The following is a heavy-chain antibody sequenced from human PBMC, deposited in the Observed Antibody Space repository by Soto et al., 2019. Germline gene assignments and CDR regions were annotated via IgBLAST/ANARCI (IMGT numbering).Heavy chain of an antibody. J-gene: IGHJ4*02. V-gene: IGHV1-69*02. CDR3: ATSYGSGSAHFDS. CDR2: IIPMLGMS. CDR1: GDTFSRST. Sequence: QVQLVQSGAEVTKPGSSVTVSCTASGDTFSRSTLSWVRQAPGQRLEWMGRIIPMLGMSNSALKFQGRLTLRPDXXTNKGYMLLNSLRSDDTAVYYCATSYGSGSAHFDSWGQGTLVTVSS. D-gene: IGHD3-10*01.